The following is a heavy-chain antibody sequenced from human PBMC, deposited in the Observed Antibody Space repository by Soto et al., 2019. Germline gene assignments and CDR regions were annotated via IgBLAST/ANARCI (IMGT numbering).Heavy chain of an antibody. J-gene: IGHJ6*02. CDR1: GYSFTSYW. Sequence: GESLKISCKGSGYSFTSYWIGWVRQMPGKGLEWMGIIYPGDSDTRYSPSFQGQVTISADKSISTAYLQWSSLKASDTAMYYCARTSAAGKYYYGMDVWGQGITVTVS. V-gene: IGHV5-51*01. CDR3: ARTSAAGKYYYGMDV. CDR2: IYPGDSDT. D-gene: IGHD6-13*01.